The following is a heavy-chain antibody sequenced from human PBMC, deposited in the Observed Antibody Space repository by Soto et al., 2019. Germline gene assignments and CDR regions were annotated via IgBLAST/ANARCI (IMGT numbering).Heavy chain of an antibody. D-gene: IGHD5-12*01. CDR2: INHSGST. Sequence: PSETLSLTCAVYGGSFSGYYWSWIRQPPGKGLEWIGEINHSGSTNYNPSLRSRVTISVDTSKNQFSLKLSSVTAADTAVYYCARNPPTEYSGYDSEDYWGQGTLVTVSS. J-gene: IGHJ4*02. V-gene: IGHV4-34*01. CDR3: ARNPPTEYSGYDSEDY. CDR1: GGSFSGYY.